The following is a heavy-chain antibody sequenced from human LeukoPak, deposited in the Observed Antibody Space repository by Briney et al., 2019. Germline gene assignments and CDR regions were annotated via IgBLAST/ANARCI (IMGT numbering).Heavy chain of an antibody. J-gene: IGHJ4*02. V-gene: IGHV4-34*01. CDR3: AREGFRSVYRFFDY. D-gene: IGHD3-16*02. CDR1: GESFSDYY. CDR2: IHQGGST. Sequence: SETLSLTCVAYGESFSDYYWSWIRQSPGKGLEWIGQIHQGGSTNYNSSLKGRVTISLDTSKNQISLRLTSVTAADTAVYYCAREGFRSVYRFFDYWGQGTLVTVSS.